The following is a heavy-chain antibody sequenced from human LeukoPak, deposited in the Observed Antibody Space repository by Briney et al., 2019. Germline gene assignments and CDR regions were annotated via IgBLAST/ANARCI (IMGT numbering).Heavy chain of an antibody. D-gene: IGHD1-26*01. CDR3: ARQGRSPRGSQTDY. J-gene: IGHJ4*02. CDR2: VYYSGST. CDR1: GGSISTSTYS. V-gene: IGHV4-39*01. Sequence: PSETLSLTCAVSGGSISTSTYSWGWIRQPPGKGLEWIGSVYYSGSTYYNPSLKSRVTISVDTSKNQFSLKLSSVTAADTAVYYCARQGRSPRGSQTDYWGQGTLVTVSS.